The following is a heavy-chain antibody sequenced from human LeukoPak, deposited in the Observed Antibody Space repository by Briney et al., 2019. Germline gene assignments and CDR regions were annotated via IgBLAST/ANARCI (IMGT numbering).Heavy chain of an antibody. CDR2: IYASGST. V-gene: IGHV4-4*09. CDR1: SGSISSYY. J-gene: IGHJ4*02. D-gene: IGHD3-3*01. Sequence: SETLSLTCTVSSGSISSYYWSWIRQPPGKGLEWIGYIYASGSTNYNPSLKSRVTISVDTSKNQFSLKLSSVTAADTAVYYCARGGYDFWSGFYILGYWGQGTLVTVSS. CDR3: ARGGYDFWSGFYILGY.